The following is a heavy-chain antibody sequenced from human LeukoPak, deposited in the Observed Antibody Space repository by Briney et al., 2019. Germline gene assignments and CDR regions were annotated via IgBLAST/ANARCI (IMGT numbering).Heavy chain of an antibody. CDR3: ARVLADVRGVMVGWYFDL. Sequence: HPGGSLRLSCAASGFSVSSNYMSWVRQASGKGLEWVSVIYSGGSTHYADSVKGRFTISRDNSKNTLYLQMNSLRAEDTAVYYCARVLADVRGVMVGWYFDLWGRGTLVTVSS. CDR2: IYSGGST. J-gene: IGHJ2*01. CDR1: GFSVSSNY. D-gene: IGHD3-10*01. V-gene: IGHV3-53*01.